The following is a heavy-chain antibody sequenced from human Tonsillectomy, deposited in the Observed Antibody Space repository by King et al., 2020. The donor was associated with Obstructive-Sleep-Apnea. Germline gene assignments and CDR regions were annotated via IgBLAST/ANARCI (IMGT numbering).Heavy chain of an antibody. CDR3: ARLDYDILTGPDY. J-gene: IGHJ4*02. Sequence: VQLVQSGAEVKKPGETLKISCKGSGYSFTSYWIGWVRQMPGKGLEWMGFIYPGDSDTRYSPSFQGQVTISADKSISTAYLQWCSLKASDTAMYYCARLDYDILTGPDYWGQGTLVTVSS. D-gene: IGHD3-9*01. V-gene: IGHV5-51*01. CDR1: GYSFTSYW. CDR2: IYPGDSDT.